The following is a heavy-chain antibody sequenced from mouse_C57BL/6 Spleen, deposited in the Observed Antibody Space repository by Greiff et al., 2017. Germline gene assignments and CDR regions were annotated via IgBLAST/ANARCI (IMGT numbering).Heavy chain of an antibody. J-gene: IGHJ4*01. Sequence: QVQLQQPGAELVKPGASVKMSCKASGYTFTSYWITWVKRRPGQGLEWIGDIYPGSGSTNYNEKFKSKATLTVDTSSSTAYMQLSSLTSEDSAVYYCARGTTVVPLMDYWGQGTSVTVSS. CDR2: IYPGSGST. D-gene: IGHD1-1*01. V-gene: IGHV1-55*01. CDR3: ARGTTVVPLMDY. CDR1: GYTFTSYW.